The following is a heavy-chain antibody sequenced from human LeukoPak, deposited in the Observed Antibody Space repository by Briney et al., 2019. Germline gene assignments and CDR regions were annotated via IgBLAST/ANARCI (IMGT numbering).Heavy chain of an antibody. J-gene: IGHJ4*02. Sequence: GGSLRLSCAASGFTFRSHAMHWVRQTPGKGLEWVTFISYDGSIKYYADSVKGRFTISRDNSKNTVYLQMTSLRTEDMAVYYCASSSIAAAVDYWGQGTLVTVSS. CDR1: GFTFRSHA. V-gene: IGHV3-30-3*01. CDR2: ISYDGSIK. CDR3: ASSSIAAAVDY. D-gene: IGHD6-13*01.